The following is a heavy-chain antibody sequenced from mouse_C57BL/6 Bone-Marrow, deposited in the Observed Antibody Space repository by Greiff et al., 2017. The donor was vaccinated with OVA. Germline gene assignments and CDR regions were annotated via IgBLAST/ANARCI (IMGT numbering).Heavy chain of an antibody. CDR2: FHPYNDDT. Sequence: QVQLKESGAELVKPGASVKMSYKASGYTFTTYPIEWMKQNHGKSLEWIGNFHPYNDDTKYNEKFKGKATLTVEKSSSTVYLELSRLTSDDSAVYYCARNLLPHYAMDYWGQGTSVTVSS. V-gene: IGHV1-47*01. CDR1: GYTFTTYP. CDR3: ARNLLPHYAMDY. J-gene: IGHJ4*01.